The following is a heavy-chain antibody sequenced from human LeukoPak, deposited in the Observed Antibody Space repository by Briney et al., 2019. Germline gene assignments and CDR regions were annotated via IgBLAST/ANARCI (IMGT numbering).Heavy chain of an antibody. CDR2: INPSGGNT. CDR3: ARGGLDYYDSSGYYYY. Sequence: ASVKVSCKASGYTFTSYYIHWVRQAPGQGLEWMGIINPSGGNTNYAQKFQGRVTMTRDTSTSTVYMELSSLRSEDTAVYYCARGGLDYYDSSGYYYYWGQGTLVTVSS. J-gene: IGHJ4*02. CDR1: GYTFTSYY. D-gene: IGHD3-22*01. V-gene: IGHV1-46*01.